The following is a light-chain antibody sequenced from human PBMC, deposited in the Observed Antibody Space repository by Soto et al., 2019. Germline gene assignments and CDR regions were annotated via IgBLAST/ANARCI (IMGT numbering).Light chain of an antibody. J-gene: IGKJ4*01. CDR2: AAS. Sequence: DLRVTQSQSSLSASVGDRVTIDCRASRSLSNSLNWSQHKPGKAPKLLIYAASRLQSGVAFRFSGSGTGTDFTLTISSLRLEDFACGAWQQSHSIRGSVLTFGGGTKVEI. CDR3: QQSHSIRGSVLT. V-gene: IGKV1-39*01. CDR1: RSLSNS.